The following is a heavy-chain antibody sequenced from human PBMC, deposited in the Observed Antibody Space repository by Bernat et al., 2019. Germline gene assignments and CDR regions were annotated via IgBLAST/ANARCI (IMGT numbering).Heavy chain of an antibody. CDR2: ISSGSRYT. CDR3: ASDSPRGDY. Sequence: QVQLVESGGGLVKPGGSLRLSCAASGFRFSDYYMAWIRQAPGRGLEWGSYISSGSRYTDYADSVKGRFTISRDDVKNSLYLQMDSLRAEDTAVYYCASDSPRGDYWGQGTLVTVSS. V-gene: IGHV3-11*05. J-gene: IGHJ4*02. CDR1: GFRFSDYY. D-gene: IGHD3-10*01.